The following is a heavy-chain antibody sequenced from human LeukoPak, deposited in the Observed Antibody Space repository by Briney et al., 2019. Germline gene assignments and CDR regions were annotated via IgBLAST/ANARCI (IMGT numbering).Heavy chain of an antibody. CDR2: IAPSVDTT. J-gene: IGHJ4*02. V-gene: IGHV1-46*01. Sequence: ASVKVSCKASGYTFTNYLLHWVRQAPGQGLEWVGRIAPSVDTTNYAQKFRDRVTVTRDTSTSTVYMELSSLRSGDTAVYHCVREESGGYFDYWGQGTLVTVSS. CDR1: GYTFTNYL. D-gene: IGHD2-8*02. CDR3: VREESGGYFDY.